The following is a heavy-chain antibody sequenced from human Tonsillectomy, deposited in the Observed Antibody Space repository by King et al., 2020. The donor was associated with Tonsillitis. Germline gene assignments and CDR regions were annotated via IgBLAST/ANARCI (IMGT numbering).Heavy chain of an antibody. J-gene: IGHJ6*01. V-gene: IGHV4-39*07. D-gene: IGHD2-8*01. CDR3: VRVQMGFYFYGMDV. CDR1: GGSITSSPYY. Sequence: QLQESGPRLVKPSETLSLTCIVSGGSITSSPYYWGWIRQPPGEGLEWIGTIYYTGTTYDNPSLKSRLTMSMDTSKNHFSLRLTSVTASDTAVYYCVRVQMGFYFYGMDVWGPGTAVTVSS. CDR2: IYYTGTT.